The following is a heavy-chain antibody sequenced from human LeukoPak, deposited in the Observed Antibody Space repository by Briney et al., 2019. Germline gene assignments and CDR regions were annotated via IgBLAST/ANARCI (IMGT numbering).Heavy chain of an antibody. J-gene: IGHJ6*03. D-gene: IGHD5-18*01. CDR3: AKVATATGSYYYYMDV. Sequence: GGSLRLSCAASGFTSSSYGMHWVRQAPGKGLEWVAVISYDGSNKYYADSVKGRFTISRDNSKNTLYLQMNSLRAEDTAVYYCAKVATATGSYYYYMDVWGKGTTVTISS. V-gene: IGHV3-30*18. CDR2: ISYDGSNK. CDR1: GFTSSSYG.